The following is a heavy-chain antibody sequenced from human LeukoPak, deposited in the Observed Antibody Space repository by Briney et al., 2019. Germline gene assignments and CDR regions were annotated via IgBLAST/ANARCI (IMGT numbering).Heavy chain of an antibody. CDR2: INHSGST. D-gene: IGHD4-17*01. CDR1: GGSFSGYY. Sequence: SETLSLTCAVYGGSFSGYYWTWIRQPPGKGLEWIGEINHSGSTNYNPSLKSRVTISVDTSKNQFSLNLSSVAAADTAVYYCARGTSTYGPWGQGTLVTVSS. CDR3: ARGTSTYGP. V-gene: IGHV4-34*01. J-gene: IGHJ4*02.